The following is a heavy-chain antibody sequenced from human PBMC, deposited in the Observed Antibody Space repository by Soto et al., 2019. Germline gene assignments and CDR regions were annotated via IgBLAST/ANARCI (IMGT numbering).Heavy chain of an antibody. CDR1: GYTFTSYY. Sequence: QVQLVQSGAEVKKPGASVKVSCKASGYTFTSYYMHWVRQAPGQGLEWMGIINPSGGSTSYAQKFQGRVTMTRDTSTSTVYMELSSLRSEDTAVYYCARDLLPDLIAAAELNLPARFDYWGQGTLVTVSS. CDR3: ARDLLPDLIAAAELNLPARFDY. D-gene: IGHD6-6*01. V-gene: IGHV1-46*01. CDR2: INPSGGST. J-gene: IGHJ4*02.